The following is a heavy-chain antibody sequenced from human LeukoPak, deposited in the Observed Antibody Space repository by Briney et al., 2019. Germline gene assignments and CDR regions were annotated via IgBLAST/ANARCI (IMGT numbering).Heavy chain of an antibody. J-gene: IGHJ4*02. V-gene: IGHV4-34*01. CDR1: GGSFSGYY. CDR2: INHSGST. Sequence: SETLSLTCAVYGGSFSGYYWSWIRQPPGKGLEWIGEINHSGSTNYNPSLKSRVTISVDTSKNQFSLKLSSVTAADTAVYYCARVRDRSGYYGDFDYWGQGTLVAVSS. D-gene: IGHD3-22*01. CDR3: ARVRDRSGYYGDFDY.